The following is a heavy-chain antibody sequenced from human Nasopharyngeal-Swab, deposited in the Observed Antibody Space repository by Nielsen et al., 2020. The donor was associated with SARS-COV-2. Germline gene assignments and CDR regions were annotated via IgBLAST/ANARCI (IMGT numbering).Heavy chain of an antibody. CDR3: ARDTYCSGGSCYGYGMAV. D-gene: IGHD2-15*01. Sequence: VRQAPGKGLGWVANIKEDGSEKNYVDSVKGRFTISRDNAKNSLYLQMNSLRADDTAVYYCARDTYCSGGSCYGYGMAVWGQGTTVTVSS. CDR2: IKEDGSEK. J-gene: IGHJ6*02. V-gene: IGHV3-7*01.